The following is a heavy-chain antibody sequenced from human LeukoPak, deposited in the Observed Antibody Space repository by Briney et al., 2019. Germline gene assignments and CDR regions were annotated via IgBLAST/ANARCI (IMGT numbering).Heavy chain of an antibody. CDR1: GYTFTSYY. D-gene: IGHD3-3*01. CDR2: INPSGGST. V-gene: IGHV1-46*01. J-gene: IGHJ6*02. Sequence: ASVKVSCKASGYTFTSYYMHWVRQAPGQGLEWMGIINPSGGSTSYAQKFQGRVTMTRNTSISTAYMELSSLRSEDTAVYYCARAYYDFWSGYYLGYYYYYGMDVWGQGTTVTVSS. CDR3: ARAYYDFWSGYYLGYYYYYGMDV.